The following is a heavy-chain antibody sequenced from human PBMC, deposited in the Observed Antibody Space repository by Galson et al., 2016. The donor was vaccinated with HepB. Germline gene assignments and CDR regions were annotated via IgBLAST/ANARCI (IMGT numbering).Heavy chain of an antibody. CDR2: INTDGRTT. Sequence: SLRLSCAASGFAFRSYWMHWVRQIPGKGFVWVSGINTDGRTTRYADSVKGRFTISRDNAKNTLYLQMNSLRVEDTAVYHCARGYSSGWQYGRDVWGQGTTVTVSS. J-gene: IGHJ6*02. CDR3: ARGYSSGWQYGRDV. V-gene: IGHV3-74*01. CDR1: GFAFRSYW. D-gene: IGHD6-19*01.